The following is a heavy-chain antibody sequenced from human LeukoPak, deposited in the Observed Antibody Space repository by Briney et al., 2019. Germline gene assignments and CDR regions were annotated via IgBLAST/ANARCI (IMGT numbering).Heavy chain of an antibody. Sequence: SVKVSCKASGGTFSSYAISWVRQAPGQGLEWMGRTIPILGIANYAQKFQGRVTITADKSTSTAYMELSSLRSEDTAVYYCARPPDSSGFNFDYWGQGTLVTVSS. CDR1: GGTFSSYA. V-gene: IGHV1-69*04. CDR3: ARPPDSSGFNFDY. CDR2: TIPILGIA. D-gene: IGHD3-22*01. J-gene: IGHJ4*02.